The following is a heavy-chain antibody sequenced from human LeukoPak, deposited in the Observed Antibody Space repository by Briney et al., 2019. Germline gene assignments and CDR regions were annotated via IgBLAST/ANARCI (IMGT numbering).Heavy chain of an antibody. CDR1: GYTFTGYY. J-gene: IGHJ4*02. V-gene: IGHV1-2*02. Sequence: GASVKVSCKASGYTFTGYYMHWVRQAPGQGLEWMGWINPNSGGTNYAQKFQGRVTMTRDTSTSTVYMELSSLRSEDTAVYYCARAWGSSTSPKFDYWGQGTLVTVSS. D-gene: IGHD2-2*01. CDR2: INPNSGGT. CDR3: ARAWGSSTSPKFDY.